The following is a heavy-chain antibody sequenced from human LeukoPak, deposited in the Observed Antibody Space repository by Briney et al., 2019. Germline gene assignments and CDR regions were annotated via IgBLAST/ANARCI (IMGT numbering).Heavy chain of an antibody. D-gene: IGHD3-10*01. CDR3: ARSRITMVRGTPSHYYYYYGMDV. Sequence: GGSLRLSCAASGFTFSSYSMNWVRQAPGKGLEWVSSISSSSSYIYYANSVKGRFTISRDNAKNSLYLQMNSLRAEDTAVYYCARSRITMVRGTPSHYYYYYGMDVWGKGTTVTVSS. V-gene: IGHV3-21*01. CDR2: ISSSSSYI. CDR1: GFTFSSYS. J-gene: IGHJ6*04.